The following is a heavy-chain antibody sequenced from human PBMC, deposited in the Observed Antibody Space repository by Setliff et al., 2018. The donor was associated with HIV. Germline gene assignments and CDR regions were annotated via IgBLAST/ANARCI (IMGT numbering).Heavy chain of an antibody. CDR3: VKEYHTEVTDTRVANYFDY. Sequence: ASVKVSCKASGYTFSDYYMHWVRQAPGQGLEWMGWINSDSGGTNYAQRFQGRITMTRDTSTSTVFMDLSSLRSEDTAVYYCVKEYHTEVTDTRVANYFDYWGQGTLVTVS. D-gene: IGHD4-4*01. CDR2: INSDSGGT. CDR1: GYTFSDYY. J-gene: IGHJ4*02. V-gene: IGHV1-2*02.